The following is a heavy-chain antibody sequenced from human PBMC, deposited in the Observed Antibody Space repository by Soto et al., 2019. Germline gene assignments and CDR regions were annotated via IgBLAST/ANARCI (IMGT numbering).Heavy chain of an antibody. CDR2: IYYTGSA. CDR1: GGSIRSTSYS. V-gene: IGHV4-39*01. D-gene: IGHD6-6*01. CDR3: ARHSGSSPDNWFDP. J-gene: IGHJ5*02. Sequence: LARTCTASGGSIRSTSYSWGRIRQPPGKGLEWIGSIYYTGSAYYNPSLKSRLTISVDTSKNQFSLKLYSVTAADTAVYYCARHSGSSPDNWFDPWGQGTPVTVSS.